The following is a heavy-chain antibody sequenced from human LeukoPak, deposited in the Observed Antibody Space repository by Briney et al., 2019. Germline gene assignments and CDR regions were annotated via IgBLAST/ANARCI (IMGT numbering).Heavy chain of an antibody. D-gene: IGHD6-19*01. V-gene: IGHV4-34*01. CDR1: GGSFSGYY. CDR3: ARSTGYSSGWHRADY. CDR2: INHSGST. Sequence: SETLSLTCAVYGGSFSGYYWSWLRQPPGKGLEWIGEINHSGSTNYNPSLKSRVTISVDTSKNQFSLKLSSVTAADMAVYYCARSTGYSSGWHRADYWGQGTLVTVSS. J-gene: IGHJ4*02.